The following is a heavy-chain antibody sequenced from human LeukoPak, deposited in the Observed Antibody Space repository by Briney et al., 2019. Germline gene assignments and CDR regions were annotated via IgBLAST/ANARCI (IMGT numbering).Heavy chain of an antibody. V-gene: IGHV4-59*12. D-gene: IGHD3-10*01. CDR3: ARARGSPATFDY. Sequence: SETLSLTCTVSGGSISSYYWSWIRQPPGKGLEWIGYIYYSGSTNYNPSLKSRVTISVDTSKNQFSLQLNSVTPEDTAVYYCARARGSPATFDYWGQGTLVTVSS. CDR1: GGSISSYY. CDR2: IYYSGST. J-gene: IGHJ4*02.